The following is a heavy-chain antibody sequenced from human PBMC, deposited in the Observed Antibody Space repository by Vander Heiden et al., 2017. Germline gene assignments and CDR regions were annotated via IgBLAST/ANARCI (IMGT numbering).Heavy chain of an antibody. J-gene: IGHJ4*02. Sequence: QVLLVQSGAEVKKPGASVKVSCKASGYTFSSYHINWVRQAPGQGLEWMAIIKSDDGSTIYAQKFQGRVTMTRDTSTNIVYMELSSLRSEDTAVYYCAGELRDGYYFDYWGQGTLVTVS. CDR1: GYTFSSYH. CDR3: AGELRDGYYFDY. V-gene: IGHV1-46*01. CDR2: IKSDDGST. D-gene: IGHD2-2*03.